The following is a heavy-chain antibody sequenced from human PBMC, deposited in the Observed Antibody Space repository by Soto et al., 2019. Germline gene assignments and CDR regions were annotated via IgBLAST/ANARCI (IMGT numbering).Heavy chain of an antibody. CDR3: ASQSRGYSSGWYSGYFDY. CDR1: GGSISSSSYY. CDR2: IYYSGST. J-gene: IGHJ4*02. Sequence: SETLSVTCTVSGGSISSSSYYWGWIRQPPGKGLEWIGSIYYSGSTYYNPSLKSRVTISVDTSKNQFSLKLSSVTAADTAVYYCASQSRGYSSGWYSGYFDYWGQGTLVTVSS. V-gene: IGHV4-39*01. D-gene: IGHD6-19*01.